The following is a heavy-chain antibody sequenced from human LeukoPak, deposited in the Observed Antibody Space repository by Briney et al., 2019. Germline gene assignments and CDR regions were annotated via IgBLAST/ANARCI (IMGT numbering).Heavy chain of an antibody. V-gene: IGHV1-18*01. CDR1: GYMFRNYG. CDR2: ISVYNDDT. Sequence: ASVTVSCKSSGYMFRNYGIVWVRQAPGQGPEWMGWISVYNDDTYYAQTFQGRVTMTTDTLTTTAYMELTSLRSDDTAVYYCARGFGDLDYYFGMDVWGTGPTVTVFS. D-gene: IGHD3-10*01. CDR3: ARGFGDLDYYFGMDV. J-gene: IGHJ6*04.